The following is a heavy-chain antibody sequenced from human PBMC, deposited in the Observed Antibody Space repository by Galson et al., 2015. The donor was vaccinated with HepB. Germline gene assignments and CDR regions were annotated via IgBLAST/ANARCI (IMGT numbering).Heavy chain of an antibody. CDR1: GYKFTNYG. D-gene: IGHD4-17*01. CDR2: INSYDGNT. V-gene: IGHV1-18*01. Sequence: SVKVSCKASGYKFTNYGINWVRQAPGQGLEWMGWINSYDGNTKYAQKFQGRVTMTTDTSTTTAYMELRSLRSDDTAVYYCARDHTVTPRSWFDPWGQGTLVTVSS. J-gene: IGHJ5*02. CDR3: ARDHTVTPRSWFDP.